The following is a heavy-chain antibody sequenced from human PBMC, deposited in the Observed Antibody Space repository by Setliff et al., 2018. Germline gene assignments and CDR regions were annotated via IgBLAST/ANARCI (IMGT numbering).Heavy chain of an antibody. J-gene: IGHJ3*02. CDR2: ISAYNGNT. CDR3: AGTDHYDMACVSAFDI. CDR1: GYTFTSYG. D-gene: IGHD3-9*01. V-gene: IGHV1-18*01. Sequence: ASVKVSCKASGYTFTSYGINWVRQAPGQGIEWMGWISAYNGNTNYAQKLQGRVTMTTDTSTSTAYMELRSLRSDDTALYYCAGTDHYDMACVSAFDIWGQGTMVTVSS.